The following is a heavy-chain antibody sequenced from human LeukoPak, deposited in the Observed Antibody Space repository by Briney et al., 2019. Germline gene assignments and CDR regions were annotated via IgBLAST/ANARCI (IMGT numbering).Heavy chain of an antibody. CDR2: IFYSGST. CDR1: GGSISTSNYY. V-gene: IGHV4-39*07. J-gene: IGHJ6*03. D-gene: IGHD6-6*01. CDR3: ARSILGGGRHYYYYMDV. Sequence: PSETLSLTCTVSGGSISTSNYYWGWIRQPPGKGLEWIGNIFYSGSTYYSPSVKSRVTISLDTSRNQFSLKLNSVTAADTAVYYCARSILGGGRHYYYYMDVWGKGTTVTVSS.